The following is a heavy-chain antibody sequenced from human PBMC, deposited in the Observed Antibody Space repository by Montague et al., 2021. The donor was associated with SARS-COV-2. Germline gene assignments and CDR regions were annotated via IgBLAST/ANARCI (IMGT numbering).Heavy chain of an antibody. CDR3: ATAWARGY. CDR2: ISGSGSKT. J-gene: IGHJ4*02. CDR1: GFIFSDYY. V-gene: IGHV3-11*01. D-gene: IGHD3-10*01. Sequence: SLRLSCAASGFIFSDYYMTWIRQAPGKGLEWVSHISGSGSKTYYADSVKGRFTISRDTANNSVYLQMNFLGAEDTAVYYCATAWARGYWGQGTLVTVSS.